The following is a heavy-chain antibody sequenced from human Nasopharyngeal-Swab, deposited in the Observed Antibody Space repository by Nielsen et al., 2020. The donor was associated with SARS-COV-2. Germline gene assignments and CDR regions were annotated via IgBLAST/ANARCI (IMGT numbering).Heavy chain of an antibody. CDR1: GFPFSTSV. D-gene: IGHD2-8*01. V-gene: IGHV3-23*01. CDR2: ISTSGDRT. CDR3: AKVARGVYNYMDV. Sequence: GESLKISCAASGFPFSTSVMTWVRQAPGKGPDWVSLISTSGDRTFYTDSVEGRFTISRDNSRNTLFLQMSSLRAEDTAVYYCAKVARGVYNYMDVWGKGTTVTVSS. J-gene: IGHJ6*03.